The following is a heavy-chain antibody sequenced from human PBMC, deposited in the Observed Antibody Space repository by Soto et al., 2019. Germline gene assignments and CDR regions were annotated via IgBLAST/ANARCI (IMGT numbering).Heavy chain of an antibody. Sequence: EEQLVESGGGFVQPGWSLRLSCTPSGFTFDDDAINWFRQAPGKGLEWVGFIRGEKYGGTSEYAASVKGRFTISRDDSKNIASLQMNSLKTEDTALYFCARGLITLDVWGKGTTVTVSS. J-gene: IGHJ6*04. D-gene: IGHD2-21*01. CDR3: ARGLITLDV. CDR2: IRGEKYGGTS. CDR1: GFTFDDDA. V-gene: IGHV3-49*03.